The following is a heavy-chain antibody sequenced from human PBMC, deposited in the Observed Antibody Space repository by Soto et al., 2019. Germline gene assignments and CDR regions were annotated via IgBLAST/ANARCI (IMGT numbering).Heavy chain of an antibody. J-gene: IGHJ6*02. CDR2: INPSGGST. CDR1: GYTFTSYY. D-gene: IGHD6-19*01. Sequence: ASVKVSCKASGYTFTSYYMHWVRQAPGQGLEWMGIINPSGGSTSYAQKFQGRVTMTRDTSTSTVYMELSSLRSEDTAVYYCAREGEQWLVREGSYYYYYGMDVWGQGTTVTVSS. CDR3: AREGEQWLVREGSYYYYYGMDV. V-gene: IGHV1-46*01.